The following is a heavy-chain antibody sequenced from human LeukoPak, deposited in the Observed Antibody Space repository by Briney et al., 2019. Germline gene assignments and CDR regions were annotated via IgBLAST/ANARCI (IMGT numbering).Heavy chain of an antibody. J-gene: IGHJ4*02. CDR3: ARVKYSSSWYPFDY. Sequence: SETLSLTCTVSGGSISSSSCYWSWIRQPPGKGLEWIGYIYYSGSTNYNPSLKSRVTISVDTSKNQFSLKLSSVTAADTAVYYCARVKYSSSWYPFDYWGQGTLVTVSS. CDR1: GGSISSSSCY. CDR2: IYYSGST. V-gene: IGHV4-61*01. D-gene: IGHD6-13*01.